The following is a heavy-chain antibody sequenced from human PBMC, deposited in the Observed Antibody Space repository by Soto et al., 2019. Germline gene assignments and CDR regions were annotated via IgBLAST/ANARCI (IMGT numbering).Heavy chain of an antibody. CDR1: GASITSHY. D-gene: IGHD4-17*01. V-gene: IGHV4-4*07. J-gene: IGHJ6*02. CDR3: ARSSGDDFFYYGMDV. Sequence: QVELQETGPGLVKPSETLSLTCSVSGASITSHYWNWIRPSAGERLQWIGRVYARGATNYNPSLKSRFTLSGDTSKNQFSLKLTSVTAADTAVYYCARSSGDDFFYYGMDVWGHGTTVTVSS. CDR2: VYARGAT.